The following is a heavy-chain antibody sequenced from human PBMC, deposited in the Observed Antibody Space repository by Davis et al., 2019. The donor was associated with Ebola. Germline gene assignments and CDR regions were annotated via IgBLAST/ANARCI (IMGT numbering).Heavy chain of an antibody. J-gene: IGHJ4*02. CDR3: TAVAGTSDD. V-gene: IGHV3-73*01. CDR2: IRSKANSYAT. D-gene: IGHD6-19*01. Sequence: GESLKISCAASGFTFSGSAMHWVRQAPGKGLEWVGRIRSKANSYATAYAASVKGRFTISRDVSKNTAYLQMSSLKTEATAVYYCTAVAGTSDDWGQGTLVTVSS. CDR1: GFTFSGSA.